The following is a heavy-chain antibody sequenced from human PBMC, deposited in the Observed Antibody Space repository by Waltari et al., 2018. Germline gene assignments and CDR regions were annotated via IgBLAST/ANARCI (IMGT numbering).Heavy chain of an antibody. D-gene: IGHD6-13*01. Sequence: EVQLLESGGGLVQPGGSLRLSCAASGFTFSSYAMSWVRQAPGKGLEWVSAISGSGGSTYYADSLKGRFTIARDNSKNTLYLQMTSLRAEDTAVYYCAKDWHYSSSWYDYWGQGTLVTVSS. CDR3: AKDWHYSSSWYDY. J-gene: IGHJ4*02. V-gene: IGHV3-23*01. CDR2: ISGSGGST. CDR1: GFTFSSYA.